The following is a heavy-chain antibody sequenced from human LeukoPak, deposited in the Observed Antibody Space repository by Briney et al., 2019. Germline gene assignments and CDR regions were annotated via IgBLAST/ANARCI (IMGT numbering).Heavy chain of an antibody. CDR3: ARGLHDRSWYGAH. CDR1: GLTFSHYT. D-gene: IGHD6-13*01. Sequence: GRSLRLSCAASGLTFSHYTMQWVRQAPGKGLEWVALLPPDGSYQYYADSLKGRFTISRDNFKNALYLQMNSLRLEDTAVYYCARGLHDRSWYGAHWGQGTLLSVSS. J-gene: IGHJ4*02. CDR2: LPPDGSYQ. V-gene: IGHV3-30*04.